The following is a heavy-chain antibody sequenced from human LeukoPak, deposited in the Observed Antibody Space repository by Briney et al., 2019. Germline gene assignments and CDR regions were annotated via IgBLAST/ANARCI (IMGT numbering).Heavy chain of an antibody. J-gene: IGHJ5*02. Sequence: PGGSLRLSCAASGFTFSSYAMSWVRQAPGKGLEWVSAISGSGGSTYYADSVKGRFTISRDNSKNTLYLQMNSLRAEDTAVYYCAKWLNYYGSGSRVLDPWGQGTLVTVSS. CDR2: ISGSGGST. V-gene: IGHV3-23*01. D-gene: IGHD3-10*01. CDR1: GFTFSSYA. CDR3: AKWLNYYGSGSRVLDP.